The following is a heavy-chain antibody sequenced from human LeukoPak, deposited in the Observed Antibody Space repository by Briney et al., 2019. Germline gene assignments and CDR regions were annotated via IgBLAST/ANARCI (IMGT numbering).Heavy chain of an antibody. V-gene: IGHV3-11*01. CDR2: ISSSGSTI. CDR1: GFTFSDYY. CDR3: ARADPRDKYYFDY. Sequence: GGSLRPSCAASGFTFSDYYMSWIRQAPGKGLEWVSYISSSGSTIYYADSVKGRFTISRDNAKNSLYLQMNSLRAEDTAVYYCARADPRDKYYFDYWGQGTLVTVSS. D-gene: IGHD3-10*01. J-gene: IGHJ4*02.